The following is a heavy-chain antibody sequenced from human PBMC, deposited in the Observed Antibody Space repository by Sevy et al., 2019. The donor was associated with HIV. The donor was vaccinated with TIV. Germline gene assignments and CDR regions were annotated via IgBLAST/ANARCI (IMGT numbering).Heavy chain of an antibody. V-gene: IGHV3-7*01. CDR2: INQNGSVK. D-gene: IGHD6-13*01. Sequence: GGSLRLSCAASGVSLNNYWMNWVRQAPGKGLEWVANINQNGSVKYYVDSVRGRFTISRDNARNLVSLQMNTLRAEDTALYYCVRAIASDGSFWGQGTLVTVSS. J-gene: IGHJ4*02. CDR3: VRAIASDGSF. CDR1: GVSLNNYW.